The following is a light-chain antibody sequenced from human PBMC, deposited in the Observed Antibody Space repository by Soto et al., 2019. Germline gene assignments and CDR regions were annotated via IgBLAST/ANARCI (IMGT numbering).Light chain of an antibody. Sequence: DIQMTQSPSSLSASVGDRVTITSRASQYISSYLNWYQQKPGKAPKVLIYAASTLQSGVPSRFSGSGSGTDFTLTISNLQPEDFATYYCQQSYSNVALTFGGGTKVEIK. CDR2: AAS. CDR3: QQSYSNVALT. V-gene: IGKV1-39*01. CDR1: QYISSY. J-gene: IGKJ4*01.